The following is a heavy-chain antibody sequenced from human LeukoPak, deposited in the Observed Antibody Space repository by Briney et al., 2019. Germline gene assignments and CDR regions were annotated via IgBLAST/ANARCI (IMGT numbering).Heavy chain of an antibody. D-gene: IGHD6-19*01. Sequence: ASVKVSCKASGYTFTGYYMHWVRQAPGQGLEWMGWINPNSGGTNYAQKFQGRVTLTSDSSISTAYMELSSLTSDDTAVYYCARIAVAGTSREDWFDPWGQGTLVTVSS. CDR3: ARIAVAGTSREDWFDP. J-gene: IGHJ5*02. CDR2: INPNSGGT. CDR1: GYTFTGYY. V-gene: IGHV1-2*02.